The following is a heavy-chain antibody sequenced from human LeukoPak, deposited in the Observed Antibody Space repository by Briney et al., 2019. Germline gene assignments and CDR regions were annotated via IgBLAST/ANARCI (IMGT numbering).Heavy chain of an antibody. V-gene: IGHV3-30-3*01. Sequence: PGRSLRLSFAASGFTFSSYAMHWVRQAPGKGLEWVAVISYDGSNKYYADSVKGRFTISRDNSKNTLYLQMNSLRAEDTAVYYCAKGRGGSYYGSWFDPWGQGTLVTVSS. CDR2: ISYDGSNK. CDR3: AKGRGGSYYGSWFDP. J-gene: IGHJ5*02. CDR1: GFTFSSYA. D-gene: IGHD1-26*01.